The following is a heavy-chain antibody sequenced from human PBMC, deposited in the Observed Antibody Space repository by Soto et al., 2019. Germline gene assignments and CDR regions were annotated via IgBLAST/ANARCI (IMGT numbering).Heavy chain of an antibody. V-gene: IGHV3-7*01. J-gene: IGHJ6*02. CDR1: GFTFSRSW. CDR3: AMNAIRLGV. CDR2: IKQDGSET. D-gene: IGHD3-16*01. Sequence: GGSLRLSCAASGFTFSRSWMTWVRQAPGKGLEWVARIKQDGSETYYVDSVEGRFSISRDNAKKLLFLKMKGLRADDTGLYYCAMNAIRLGVRGPGTTVPVSS.